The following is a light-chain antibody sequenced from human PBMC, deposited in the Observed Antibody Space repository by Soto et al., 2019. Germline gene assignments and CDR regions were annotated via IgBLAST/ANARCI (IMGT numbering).Light chain of an antibody. Sequence: EIVMTQSPATLSMSPGERATLSCRASQSVTNRLAWYQQKPGQAPRLLIYAASTRATGLPDRFSGSGSGTEFTLTISSLQSDAFAVYYCQQYSNWPRTFGGGTQVEIK. CDR2: AAS. CDR3: QQYSNWPRT. CDR1: QSVTNR. J-gene: IGKJ4*01. V-gene: IGKV3-15*01.